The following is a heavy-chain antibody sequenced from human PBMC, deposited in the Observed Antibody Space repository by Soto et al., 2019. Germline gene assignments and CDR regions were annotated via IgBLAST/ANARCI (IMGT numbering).Heavy chain of an antibody. Sequence: QVQLVESGGGVVQPGRSLRLSCAASGFTFSSYGMHWVRQAPGKGLEWVAVISYDGSNKYYADSVKGRFTISRDNSKNTLYLQMNSLRAEDTAVYYCAKADGTVTTFYVDYWGQGTLVTVSS. V-gene: IGHV3-30*18. CDR3: AKADGTVTTFYVDY. CDR2: ISYDGSNK. J-gene: IGHJ4*02. CDR1: GFTFSSYG. D-gene: IGHD4-17*01.